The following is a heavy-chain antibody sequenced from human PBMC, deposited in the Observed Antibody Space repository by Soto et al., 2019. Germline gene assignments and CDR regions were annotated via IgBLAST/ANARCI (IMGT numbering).Heavy chain of an antibody. Sequence: QVQLQQWGAGLLKPSETLSLTCAVYGGSFSGYYWSWIRQPPGKGVEWIGEINHSGSTNYNPSLKSRVTISVDTSKNQFSLKLSSVTAADTAVYYCARRETYDILTGYYNYYFDYWGQGTLVTVSS. J-gene: IGHJ4*02. CDR2: INHSGST. CDR1: GGSFSGYY. V-gene: IGHV4-34*01. CDR3: ARRETYDILTGYYNYYFDY. D-gene: IGHD3-9*01.